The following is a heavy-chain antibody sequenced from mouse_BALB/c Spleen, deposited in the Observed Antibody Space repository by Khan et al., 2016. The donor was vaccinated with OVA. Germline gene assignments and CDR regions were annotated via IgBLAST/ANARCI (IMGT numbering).Heavy chain of an antibody. D-gene: IGHD2-2*01. CDR1: GFTFSNYG. Sequence: EVELVESGGDLVKPGGSLKLSCAASGFTFSNYGMSWVRQTPDKRLEWVATITNGGSYTYYPDRVKGRFTISSDNAKNTLYRQMSSLKSEDTAMYYCARRGYDEAWFAYWGQGTLVTVAA. V-gene: IGHV5-6*01. CDR3: ARRGYDEAWFAY. CDR2: ITNGGSYT. J-gene: IGHJ3*01.